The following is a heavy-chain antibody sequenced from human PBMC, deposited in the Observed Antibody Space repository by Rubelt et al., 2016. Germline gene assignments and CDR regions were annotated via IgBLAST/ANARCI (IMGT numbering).Heavy chain of an antibody. CDR2: INHSGST. CDR1: GGSFSGYY. Sequence: QVQLQQWGAGLLKPSETLSLTCAVYGGSFSGYYWSWIRQPPGKGLAWIGEINHSGSTNYNPSLKSRVTIAVEPYKNQCSLKLCSVTAAVTAVYYCARVSGWYRAPGQDFDYWGQGTLVTVSS. J-gene: IGHJ4*02. V-gene: IGHV4-34*01. CDR3: ARVSGWYRAPGQDFDY. D-gene: IGHD6-19*01.